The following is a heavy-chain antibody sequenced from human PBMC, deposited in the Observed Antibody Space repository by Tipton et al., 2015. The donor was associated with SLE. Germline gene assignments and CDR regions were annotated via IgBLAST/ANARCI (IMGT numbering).Heavy chain of an antibody. J-gene: IGHJ4*02. D-gene: IGHD5-18*01. CDR2: IYTRGST. CDR1: GGSISSYY. Sequence: TLSLTCTVSGGSISSYYWSWIRQPPGKGLEWIGYIYTRGSTNYNPSLKSRVAISVDTSKNQFSLKLSSVTAADTAVYYCARASRGTAFDYWGQGTLVTVSS. V-gene: IGHV4-4*09. CDR3: ARASRGTAFDY.